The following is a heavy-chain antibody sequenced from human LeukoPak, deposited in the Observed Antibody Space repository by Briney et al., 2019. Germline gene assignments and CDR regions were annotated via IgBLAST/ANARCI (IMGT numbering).Heavy chain of an antibody. CDR3: ARGRPYYYDRSGSELDN. Sequence: SETLSLTCADHSGSFIGYYWSWIHQPPGKRLEWIGEINHSGSTNYNPSLMSRVTISVDTSKNQFSLKLTSVTAADTAVYYCARGRPYYYDRSGSELDNWGQGTLVTVSS. V-gene: IGHV4-34*01. D-gene: IGHD3-22*01. CDR2: INHSGST. CDR1: SGSFIGYY. J-gene: IGHJ4*02.